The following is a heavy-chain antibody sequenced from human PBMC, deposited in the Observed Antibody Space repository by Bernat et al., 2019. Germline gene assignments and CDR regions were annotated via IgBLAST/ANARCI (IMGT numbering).Heavy chain of an antibody. V-gene: IGHV3-23*04. D-gene: IGHD1-14*01. CDR3: AKVVDRIAPFWPAFDI. Sequence: VQLVESGGGVVQPGRSLRLSCAASGFTFSSYAMSWVRQAPGKGLEWVSAISGSGGSTYYADSVKGRFTISRDNSKNTLYLQMNSLRAEDTAVYYCAKVVDRIAPFWPAFDIWGQGTMVTVSS. CDR1: GFTFSSYA. CDR2: ISGSGGST. J-gene: IGHJ3*02.